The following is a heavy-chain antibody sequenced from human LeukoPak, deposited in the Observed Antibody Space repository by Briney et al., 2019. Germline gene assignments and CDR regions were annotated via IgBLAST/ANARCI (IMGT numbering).Heavy chain of an antibody. CDR3: ARHDYDYSNYNWFDP. D-gene: IGHD4-11*01. J-gene: IGHJ5*02. CDR1: GGSISSSGYD. V-gene: IGHV4-39*01. CDR2: IYYSGNT. Sequence: SETLSLTCTVSGGSISSSGYDWGWIRPPPGKGLEWIGSIYYSGNTYYNPSLKSRVTISADTSKNQFSLKLSSVTAADTAVYYCARHDYDYSNYNWFDPWGQGTLVTVSS.